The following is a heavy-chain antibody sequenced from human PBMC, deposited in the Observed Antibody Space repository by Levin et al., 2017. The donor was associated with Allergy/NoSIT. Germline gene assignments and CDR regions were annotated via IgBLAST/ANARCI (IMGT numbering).Heavy chain of an antibody. CDR2: ISGSGGST. V-gene: IGHV3-23*01. CDR1: GFTFSSYA. CDR3: AKVGCTNGVCYTSYDYGMDG. J-gene: IGHJ6*02. D-gene: IGHD2-8*01. Sequence: SCAASGFTFSSYAMSWVRQAPGKGLEWVSAISGSGGSTYYADPVKGRFTISRDTSKNTLYLQMNSLRAEDTAVYYCAKVGCTNGVCYTSYDYGMDGWGQGTTVTVSS.